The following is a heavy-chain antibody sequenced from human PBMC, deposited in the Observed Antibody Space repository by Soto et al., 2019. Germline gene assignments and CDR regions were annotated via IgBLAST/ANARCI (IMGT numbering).Heavy chain of an antibody. J-gene: IGHJ6*02. V-gene: IGHV3-21*01. CDR1: GFTFISYS. CDR2: ISSRSSYI. CDR3: ARDSGSDSGRYCYYGMDV. Sequence: GGSLRLSCAASGFTFISYSMNWVRQAPGKGLEWVSSISSRSSYIYYADSVKGRFTISRDNAKNSLYLQMNSLRAEDTAVYYCARDSGSDSGRYCYYGMDVWGQGTTVTVSS. D-gene: IGHD1-26*01.